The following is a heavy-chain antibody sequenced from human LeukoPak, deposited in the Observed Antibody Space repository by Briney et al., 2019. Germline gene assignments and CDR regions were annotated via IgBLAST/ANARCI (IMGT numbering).Heavy chain of an antibody. CDR2: IRYDGSNK. CDR1: GFTFSSYG. V-gene: IGHV3-30*02. J-gene: IGHJ4*02. Sequence: PGGSLRLSCAASGFTFSSYGMHWVRQAPGKGLEWVAFIRYDGSNKYYADSVKGRFTISRGNSKNTLYLQMNSLRAEDTAVYYCAKDWVTIFGVAMGGYWGQGTLVTVSS. CDR3: AKDWVTIFGVAMGGY. D-gene: IGHD3-3*01.